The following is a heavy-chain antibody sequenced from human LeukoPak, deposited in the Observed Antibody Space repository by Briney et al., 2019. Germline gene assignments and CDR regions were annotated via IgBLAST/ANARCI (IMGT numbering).Heavy chain of an antibody. CDR2: IYNSGST. Sequence: SETLSLTCTVSGGSVSSGSYYWSWIRQPPGKGLEWIGYIYNSGSTKYNPSLKSRVIISVDTSKNQFSLKLSSVTAADTAVYYCARDSRLGGYSYGYYYYGMDVWGQGTTVTVSS. CDR1: GGSVSSGSYY. J-gene: IGHJ6*02. V-gene: IGHV4-61*01. D-gene: IGHD5-18*01. CDR3: ARDSRLGGYSYGYYYYGMDV.